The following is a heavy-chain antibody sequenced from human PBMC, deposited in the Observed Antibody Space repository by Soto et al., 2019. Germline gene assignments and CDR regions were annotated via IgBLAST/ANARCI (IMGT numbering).Heavy chain of an antibody. V-gene: IGHV4-34*01. CDR2: INHRGST. D-gene: IGHD2-15*01. J-gene: IGHJ5*02. Sequence: QPPGKGLEWIGEINHRGSTDYNPYLKSRVSIPVDTSKNQLSMKLRSVTAADTAVYSCASGAYCSGDSCYSDNWFAPRGQGTLVTVSS. CDR3: ASGAYCSGDSCYSDNWFAP.